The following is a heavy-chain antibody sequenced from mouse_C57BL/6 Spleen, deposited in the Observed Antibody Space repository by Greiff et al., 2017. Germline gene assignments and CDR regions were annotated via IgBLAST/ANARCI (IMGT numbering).Heavy chain of an antibody. Sequence: EVKLMESGGGLVKPGGSLKLSCAASGFTFSSYTMSWVRQTPEKRLEWVATISGGGGNTYYPESVKGRFTISRDKAKNTLYLQMSSLSSEDTALYYCARHDGYYTYFGCWGQGTTLAVSS. CDR1: GFTFSSYT. D-gene: IGHD2-3*01. J-gene: IGHJ2*01. CDR3: ARHDGYYTYFGC. V-gene: IGHV5-9*01. CDR2: ISGGGGNT.